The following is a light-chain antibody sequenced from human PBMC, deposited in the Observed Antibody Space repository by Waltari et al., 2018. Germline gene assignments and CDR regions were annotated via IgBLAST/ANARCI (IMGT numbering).Light chain of an antibody. V-gene: IGKV2-28*01. CDR3: MQARTYT. CDR2: LGS. J-gene: IGKJ2*01. CDR1: QSLLHSNGYNY. Sequence: DIVMTQSPLSLPVTPGEPASISCRSSQSLLHSNGYNYSDWYLQKPGQSPQLLIYLGSNRASGVPDRFSGSGSGTDFTLKISRVEAEDVGVYYCMQARTYTFGQGTKLEIK.